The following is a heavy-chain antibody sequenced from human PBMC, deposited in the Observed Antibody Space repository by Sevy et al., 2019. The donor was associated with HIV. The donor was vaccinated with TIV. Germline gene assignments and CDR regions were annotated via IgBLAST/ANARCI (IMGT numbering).Heavy chain of an antibody. CDR2: IYTSGSS. CDR3: TRATPGVTSTSRAFDP. J-gene: IGHJ5*02. D-gene: IGHD3-16*02. Sequence: SETLSLTCTVSGGSISSGTYYWNWIRQPAGKGLEWIGRIYTSGSSDYSPSLKSRVTMSIDTSKNQFSLKLSSLTAADTAVYYCTRATPGVTSTSRAFDPWGQGTLVTVSS. CDR1: GGSISSGTYY. V-gene: IGHV4-61*02.